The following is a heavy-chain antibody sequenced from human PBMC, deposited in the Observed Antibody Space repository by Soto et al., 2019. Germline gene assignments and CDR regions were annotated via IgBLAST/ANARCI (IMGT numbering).Heavy chain of an antibody. V-gene: IGHV3-33*01. CDR3: ARDRHAMKNYYGMDV. CDR1: GFTFSSYG. J-gene: IGHJ6*02. Sequence: GGSLRLSCAASGFTFSSYGMHWVRQAPGKGLEWVAVIWYDGSNKYYADSVKGRFTISRDNSKNTLYLQMNSLRAEDTAVYYCARDRHAMKNYYGMDVWGQGTTVTVSS. D-gene: IGHD2-2*01. CDR2: IWYDGSNK.